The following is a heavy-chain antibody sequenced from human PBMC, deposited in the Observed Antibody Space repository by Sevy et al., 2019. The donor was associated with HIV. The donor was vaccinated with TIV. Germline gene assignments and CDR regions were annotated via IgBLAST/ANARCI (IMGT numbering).Heavy chain of an antibody. D-gene: IGHD3-3*01. V-gene: IGHV1-2*02. CDR1: GYTFAAYC. CDR2: IYPNGGDT. Sequence: ASVKVSCKTSGYTFAAYCIHWVRQAPGQGPEWLGWIYPNGGDTTFAQKFQGRVTVTMSTSINTVYMELNRLRSDDTAVYYCARGKREEWLLYLDNWGQGTLVTVSS. CDR3: ARGKREEWLLYLDN. J-gene: IGHJ4*02.